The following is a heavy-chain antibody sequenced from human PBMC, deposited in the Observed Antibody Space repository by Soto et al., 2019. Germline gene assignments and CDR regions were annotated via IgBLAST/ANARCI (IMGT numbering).Heavy chain of an antibody. CDR2: IYYNGSA. Sequence: SETLSLTCTVSGGSISSAYYYWSWIRQHPGKGLEWIGYIYYNGSANYNPSLKSRVTMSVDTSKKQFSLKLNSVTAADTGVYHCGLVAATRDYYGMDVWGRGTTVTVSS. CDR1: GGSISSAYYY. J-gene: IGHJ6*01. D-gene: IGHD2-15*01. CDR3: GLVAATRDYYGMDV. V-gene: IGHV4-30-4*08.